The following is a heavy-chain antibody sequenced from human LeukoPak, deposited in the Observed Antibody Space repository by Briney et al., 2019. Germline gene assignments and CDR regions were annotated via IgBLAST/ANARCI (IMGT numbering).Heavy chain of an antibody. Sequence: ASVKVSCKASGYTFTSYDINWVRQATGQGLEWMGWMNPNSGNTGYAQKFQGRVTMTRTTSLSTAYMELCSLRSEDTAVYYCARGRRRITIVGVVTYYFDFWGQGTLVTVSS. J-gene: IGHJ4*02. CDR3: ARGRRRITIVGVVTYYFDF. D-gene: IGHD3-3*01. CDR2: MNPNSGNT. CDR1: GYTFTSYD. V-gene: IGHV1-8*01.